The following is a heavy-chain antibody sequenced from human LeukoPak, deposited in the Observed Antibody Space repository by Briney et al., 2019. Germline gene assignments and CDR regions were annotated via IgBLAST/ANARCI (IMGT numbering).Heavy chain of an antibody. CDR2: IKEDGSEK. CDR3: ARLNYYYDGSGHYSHFDY. CDR1: GFTFSSYW. Sequence: GGSLRLSCAASGFTFSSYWMSWVRQAPGKGLEWVANIKEDGSEKYYVDSVKGRFTMSRDNAKKSLLLQMDSLRAEDTAVYHCARLNYYYDGSGHYSHFDYWGQGTLVTVSS. V-gene: IGHV3-7*01. D-gene: IGHD3-22*01. J-gene: IGHJ4*02.